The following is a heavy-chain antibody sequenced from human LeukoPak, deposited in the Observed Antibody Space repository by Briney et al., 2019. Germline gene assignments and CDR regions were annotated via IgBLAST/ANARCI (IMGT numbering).Heavy chain of an antibody. CDR2: IYHSGST. J-gene: IGHJ5*02. Sequence: PSETLSLTCTVSGYSISSGYYWGWIRQPPGKGLEWIGSIYHSGSTYYNPSLRSRVTISVDTSKNQFSLKLSSVTAADTAAYYCARDKTGTPLNWFDPWGQGTLVTVSS. V-gene: IGHV4-38-2*02. CDR3: ARDKTGTPLNWFDP. D-gene: IGHD1-7*01. CDR1: GYSISSGYY.